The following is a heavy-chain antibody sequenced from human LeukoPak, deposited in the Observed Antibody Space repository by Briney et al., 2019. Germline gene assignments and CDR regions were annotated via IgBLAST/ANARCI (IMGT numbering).Heavy chain of an antibody. CDR1: GGNISSYA. CDR2: IIPIFGTA. Sequence: SVKVSCKGSGGNISSYAISWVRQAPGQGLEWMGGIIPIFGTANYAQKFQGRVTITADESTSTAYMELSSLRSEDTAVYYCARDSCSSTSCHNWFDPWGQGTLVTVSS. J-gene: IGHJ5*02. V-gene: IGHV1-69*01. D-gene: IGHD2-2*01. CDR3: ARDSCSSTSCHNWFDP.